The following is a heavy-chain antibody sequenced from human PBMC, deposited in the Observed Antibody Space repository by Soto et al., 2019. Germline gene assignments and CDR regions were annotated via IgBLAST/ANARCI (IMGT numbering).Heavy chain of an antibody. J-gene: IGHJ6*02. CDR1: GFTFSNYG. D-gene: IGHD3-3*01. Sequence: QVQLVESGGGVVQPGRSLRLSCAASGFTFSNYGIHWVRQAPGKGLEWVAVMSFDGSNENYADSVKGRFTISRDNSKNTLYLNMNSLRAEDTAVYFCAKARPIFGLVIDRGYYYGMDVWGQGTTVTVS. CDR2: MSFDGSNE. V-gene: IGHV3-30*18. CDR3: AKARPIFGLVIDRGYYYGMDV.